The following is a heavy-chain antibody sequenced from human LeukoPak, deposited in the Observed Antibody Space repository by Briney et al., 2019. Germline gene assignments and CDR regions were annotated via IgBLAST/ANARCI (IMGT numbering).Heavy chain of an antibody. CDR2: ISAYNGNT. J-gene: IGHJ5*02. CDR1: GYTFTSYG. CDR3: ARYSGSYNRHWFDP. V-gene: IGHV1-18*01. D-gene: IGHD1-26*01. Sequence: ASVNVSCKASGYTFTSYGIRWVRQAPGQGLAWMGWISAYNGNTNYAQKLQGRVTMTTDTSTSTAYMELRSLRSDDTAVYYCARYSGSYNRHWFDPWGQGTLVTVSS.